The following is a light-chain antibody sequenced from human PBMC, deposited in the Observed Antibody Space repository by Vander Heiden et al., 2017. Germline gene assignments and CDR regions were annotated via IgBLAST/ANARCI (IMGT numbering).Light chain of an antibody. Sequence: DIQMTQSPSTLSASVGDRVTITCRASQSISSWLAWYQQKPGKAPKLLIYDASSLESGVPSRFSGSASATEFTLSIRILHPDDFTTYYCQRYKTWRLTFGQGTKVEIK. CDR2: DAS. CDR3: QRYKTWRLT. V-gene: IGKV1-5*01. CDR1: QSISSW. J-gene: IGKJ1*01.